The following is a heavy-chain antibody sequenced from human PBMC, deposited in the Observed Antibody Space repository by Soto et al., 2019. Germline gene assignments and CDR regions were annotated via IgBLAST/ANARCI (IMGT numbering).Heavy chain of an antibody. CDR3: ARDRGFPDSFDI. V-gene: IGHV3-74*01. CDR1: GFTFSTYS. J-gene: IGHJ3*02. Sequence: QPGGSLRLSCAASGFTFSTYSMNWVRQAPGKGLVWVAHINSDDSTIVYADSVKGRFTVSRDNAKSTLFLQMNSLRVEDTGVYYCARDRGFPDSFDIWGQGTMVTVSS. CDR2: INSDDSTI.